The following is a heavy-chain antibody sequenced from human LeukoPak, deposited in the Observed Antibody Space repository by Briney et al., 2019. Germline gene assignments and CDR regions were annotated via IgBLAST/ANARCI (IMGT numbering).Heavy chain of an antibody. V-gene: IGHV4-61*02. J-gene: IGHJ5*02. CDR3: ARGNGGPYNWFDP. CDR2: VYTSGTT. D-gene: IGHD3-16*01. Sequence: SHTLSLICTVSGFTTTSGDYYWAWFRQPACNPLVWIGRVYTSGTTNYNPSLSSRVTVSIDTSKNQFFLNLTSVTAADTAVYFCARGNGGPYNWFDPWGQGTLVTVSS. CDR1: GFTTTSGDYY.